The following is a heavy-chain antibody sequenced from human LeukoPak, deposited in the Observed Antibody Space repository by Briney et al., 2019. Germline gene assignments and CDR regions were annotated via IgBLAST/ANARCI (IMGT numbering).Heavy chain of an antibody. CDR2: MNPNSGNT. J-gene: IGHJ5*02. Sequence: ASVKVSCKASGYTFTGYYMHWVRQATGQGLEWMGWMNPNSGNTGYAQKFQGRVTMTRNTSISTAYMELSSLRSEDTAVYYCARGPQSWFDPWGQGTLVTVSS. CDR3: ARGPQSWFDP. CDR1: GYTFTGYY. V-gene: IGHV1-8*02.